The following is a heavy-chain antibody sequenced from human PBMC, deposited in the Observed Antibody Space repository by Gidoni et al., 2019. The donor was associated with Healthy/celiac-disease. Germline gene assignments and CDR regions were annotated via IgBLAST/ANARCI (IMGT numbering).Heavy chain of an antibody. CDR1: GSSSRGGYY. Sequence: QLQLQESGPELVKPSATVSVTWTFSGSSSRGGYYSAWIRLHQGKGLEWSGSIYDSGSTYYNPCLKSGVTISGDSAKNQYSLKMSFVTEADTAVYYCAREYDCKEQQLVRSPNVGFDYWGQGTLVTVSS. CDR3: AREYDCKEQQLVRSPNVGFDY. J-gene: IGHJ4*02. V-gene: IGHV4-38-2*02. CDR2: IYDSGST. D-gene: IGHD6-13*01.